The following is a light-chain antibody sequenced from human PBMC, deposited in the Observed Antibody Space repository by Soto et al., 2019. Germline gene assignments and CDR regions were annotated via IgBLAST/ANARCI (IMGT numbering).Light chain of an antibody. CDR2: TTS. J-gene: IGKJ3*01. Sequence: EIVLTQSPATLSLSPGERATLSCRASQSVSKSLAWYQQKPGQAPRLLIYTTSNRATGIPARFSGSGSRTDFTLTISSLEPEDFAVYYCQQGNNWPIFTFGPGTRWIS. V-gene: IGKV3-11*01. CDR1: QSVSKS. CDR3: QQGNNWPIFT.